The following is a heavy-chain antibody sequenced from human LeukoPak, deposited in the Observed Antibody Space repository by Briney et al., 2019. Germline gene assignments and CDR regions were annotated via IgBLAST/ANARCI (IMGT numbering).Heavy chain of an antibody. V-gene: IGHV1-69*04. CDR2: IIPILGIA. CDR3: ARDNLWRFDY. CDR1: GYTFTSYA. Sequence: ASVKVSCKASGYTFTSYAISWVRQAPGQGLEWMGRIIPILGIANYAQKFQGRVTITADKSTSTAYMELSSLRSEDTAVYYCARDNLWRFDYWGQGTLVTVSS. D-gene: IGHD3-10*01. J-gene: IGHJ4*02.